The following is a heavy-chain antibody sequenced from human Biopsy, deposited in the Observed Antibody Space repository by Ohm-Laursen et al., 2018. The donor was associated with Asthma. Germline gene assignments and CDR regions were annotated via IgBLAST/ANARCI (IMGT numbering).Heavy chain of an antibody. V-gene: IGHV4-59*07. Sequence: SDTLSLTCTVSPGSINDYYRNWIRQFPGKGLEWIGYVHSTGSTRFNPSLKSRLTISVDTSVDQVSLKLTSVTAADTAVYYRVRATSTWSQSGPHYFDHWGQGTLVTVSS. D-gene: IGHD6-13*01. CDR3: VRATSTWSQSGPHYFDH. CDR1: PGSINDYY. J-gene: IGHJ4*02. CDR2: VHSTGST.